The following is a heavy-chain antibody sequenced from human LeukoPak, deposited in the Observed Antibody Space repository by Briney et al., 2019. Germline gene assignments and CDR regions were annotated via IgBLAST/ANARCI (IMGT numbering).Heavy chain of an antibody. D-gene: IGHD1-26*01. Sequence: GGSLRLSCAASGFTFSTYSMNWVRQAPGKGLQWVSYISSSSSNMYYAASVKGRFTISRDNSKNTLFLQMDSLRGEDTAVYYCAKRVVVGATSPYSDFQHWGQGTLVTVSS. CDR3: AKRVVVGATSPYSDFQH. V-gene: IGHV3-48*04. J-gene: IGHJ1*01. CDR1: GFTFSTYS. CDR2: ISSSSSNM.